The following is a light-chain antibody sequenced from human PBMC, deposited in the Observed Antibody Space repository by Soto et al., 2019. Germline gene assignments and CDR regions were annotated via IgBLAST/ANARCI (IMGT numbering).Light chain of an antibody. V-gene: IGKV3-20*01. Sequence: IVLTQSPGTLSLSPGERATLSCRASQSVSSSYLAWYQQKPGQAPRLLIYGASNKATGIPDRFSGSGSGTDFTLTISRLEPEDFAVYYCQHYGSSPCTFGQGTKVEIK. CDR1: QSVSSSY. J-gene: IGKJ1*01. CDR2: GAS. CDR3: QHYGSSPCT.